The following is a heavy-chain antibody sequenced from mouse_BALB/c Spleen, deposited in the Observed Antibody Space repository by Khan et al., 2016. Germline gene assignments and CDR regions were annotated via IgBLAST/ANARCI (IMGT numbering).Heavy chain of an antibody. CDR3: ARDHGSSYGWFSY. V-gene: IGHV9-1*02. CDR1: GYTFTNYG. J-gene: IGHJ3*01. CDR2: INTSTGEA. Sequence: QIQLVQSGPELKKPGETVKISCKASGYTFTNYGMNWVKQAPGKGLKWMGWINTSTGEAAYSDDFKGRFAFSLETSASTAYLQINNLKNEDMATXLHARDHGSSYGWFSYWGQGTLVTVSA. D-gene: IGHD1-1*01.